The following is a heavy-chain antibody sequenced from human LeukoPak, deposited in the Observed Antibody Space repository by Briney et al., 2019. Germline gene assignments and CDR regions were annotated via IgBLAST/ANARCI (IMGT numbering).Heavy chain of an antibody. D-gene: IGHD5-24*01. J-gene: IGHJ4*02. CDR3: ARGVEIFYYFDY. CDR2: INHGGST. CDR1: GGSFSGYY. V-gene: IGHV4-34*01. Sequence: SETLSLTCAVYGGSFSGYYWSWIRQPPGKGLEWIGEINHGGSTNYNPSLKSRVTISVGTSKNQFSLKLSSVTAADTAVYYCARGVEIFYYFDYWGQGTLVTVSS.